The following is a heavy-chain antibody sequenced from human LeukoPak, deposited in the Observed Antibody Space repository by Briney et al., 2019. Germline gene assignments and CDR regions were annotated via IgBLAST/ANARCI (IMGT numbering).Heavy chain of an antibody. CDR2: IDWDDDK. Sequence: SGPTLVNPTQTLTLTCTFSAFSLSTSGMRVSWIRQPPGKALEWLARIDWDDDKFYSTSLKTRLTISKDTSKNQVVLTMTNMDPVDAATYYCARNHGLYGSGSYLFDYWGQGTLVTVSS. CDR3: ARNHGLYGSGSYLFDY. J-gene: IGHJ4*02. D-gene: IGHD3-10*01. CDR1: AFSLSTSGMR. V-gene: IGHV2-70*04.